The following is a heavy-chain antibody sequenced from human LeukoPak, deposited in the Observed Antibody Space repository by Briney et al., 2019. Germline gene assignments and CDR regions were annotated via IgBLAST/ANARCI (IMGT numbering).Heavy chain of an antibody. J-gene: IGHJ6*02. CDR1: GFTFSSYS. CDR2: IGSSSSTI. D-gene: IGHD2-8*01. Sequence: PGGSLRLSCAASGFTFSSYSMNWVRQAPGKGLEWVSYIGSSSSTIYYADSVKGRFTISRDNAKNSLYLQMNSLRAEDTAAYYCARSDGHYYYYGMDVWGQGTTVTVSS. V-gene: IGHV3-48*01. CDR3: ARSDGHYYYYGMDV.